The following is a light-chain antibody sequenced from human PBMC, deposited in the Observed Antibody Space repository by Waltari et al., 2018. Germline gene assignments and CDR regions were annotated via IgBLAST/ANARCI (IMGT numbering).Light chain of an antibody. J-gene: IGKJ1*01. CDR3: QQYAGSPRT. CDR1: ESVGSNQ. Sequence: IVLTQSPGTLSLSQGERATLFCKARESVGSNQLAWYKQKPGQAPRLLVFGASTRATGIPDRFAGGGSGTDFTLIITSLEPEDSAVYYCQQYAGSPRTFGQGTKVEIK. V-gene: IGKV3-20*01. CDR2: GAS.